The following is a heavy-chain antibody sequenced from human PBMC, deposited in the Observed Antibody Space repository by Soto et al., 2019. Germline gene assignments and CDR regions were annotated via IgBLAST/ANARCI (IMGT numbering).Heavy chain of an antibody. CDR3: ARAYDSSGYLAH. V-gene: IGHV4-30-4*01. CDR1: GGSISSGDYY. D-gene: IGHD3-22*01. Sequence: KPSETLSLTCTVSGGSISSGDYYWSWIRQPPGKGLEWIGYIYYSGSTYYNPSLKSRVTISVDTSKNQFSLKLSSVTAADTAVYYCARAYDSSGYLAHWGQGTLVTVSS. J-gene: IGHJ4*02. CDR2: IYYSGST.